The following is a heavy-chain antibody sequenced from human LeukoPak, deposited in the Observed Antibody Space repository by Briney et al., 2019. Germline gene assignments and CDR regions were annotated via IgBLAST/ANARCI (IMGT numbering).Heavy chain of an antibody. CDR3: ARGMGFDP. D-gene: IGHD5-24*01. CDR2: IYYSGST. J-gene: IGHJ5*02. Sequence: PSETLSLTCTVSGGSISSSSYYWGWIRQPPGKGLEWIGSIYYSGSTYYNPSLKSRVTISVDTSKNQFSLKLSSVTAADMAVYYCARGMGFDPWGQGTLVTVSS. CDR1: GGSISSSSYY. V-gene: IGHV4-39*01.